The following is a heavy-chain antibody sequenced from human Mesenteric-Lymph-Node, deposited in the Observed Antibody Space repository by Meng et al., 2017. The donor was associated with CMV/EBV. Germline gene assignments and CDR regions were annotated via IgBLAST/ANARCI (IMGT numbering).Heavy chain of an antibody. CDR3: ASTTYYDFWSGYSDPDY. Sequence: GESLKISCAASGFTFSSYWMHWVRQAPGKGLVWVSRINSGGSSTSYADSVKGRFTISRDNAKNTLYLQMNSLRAEDTAVYYCASTTYYDFWSGYSDPDYWGQGTLVTVSS. CDR1: GFTFSSYW. CDR2: INSGGSST. V-gene: IGHV3-74*01. J-gene: IGHJ4*02. D-gene: IGHD3-3*01.